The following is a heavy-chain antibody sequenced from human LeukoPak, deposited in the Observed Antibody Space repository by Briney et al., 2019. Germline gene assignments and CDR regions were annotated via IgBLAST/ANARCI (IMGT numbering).Heavy chain of an antibody. D-gene: IGHD5-12*01. CDR2: IYPGDSDT. CDR1: GYSFTSYW. J-gene: IGHJ6*03. V-gene: IGHV5-51*01. Sequence: GESLKISCKVSGYSFTSYWIGWVRQMPGKGLEWMGIIYPGDSDTRYSPSFQGQVTISADKSISTAYLQWSSLKASDTAMYYCARLRRPRESGYDDPNYYYYYYMDVWGKGTTVTISS. CDR3: ARLRRPRESGYDDPNYYYYYYMDV.